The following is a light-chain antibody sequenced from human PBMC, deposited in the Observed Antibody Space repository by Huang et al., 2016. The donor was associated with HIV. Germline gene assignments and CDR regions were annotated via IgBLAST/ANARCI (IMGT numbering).Light chain of an antibody. V-gene: IGKV3-15*01. Sequence: ETLMTQFPATLSVSPGERATLSCRASQNGRNNLDWYQQKPGQAPRLLFYEASSRATGVPGRFSASGSGRDFTLTICSLQSEDFAVYYFQQFNNWPPAFGGGTTVEI. CDR3: QQFNNWPPA. CDR2: EAS. J-gene: IGKJ4*01. CDR1: QNGRNN.